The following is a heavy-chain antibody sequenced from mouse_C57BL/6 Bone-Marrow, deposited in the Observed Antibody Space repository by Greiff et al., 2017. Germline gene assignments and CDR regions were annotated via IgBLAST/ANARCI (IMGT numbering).Heavy chain of an antibody. J-gene: IGHJ4*01. V-gene: IGHV1-54*01. CDR3: ARLGYYGNYVFYAMDY. D-gene: IGHD2-1*01. CDR1: GYAFTNYL. CDR2: INPGSGGT. Sequence: QVQLQQSGAELVRPGTSVKVSCKASGYAFTNYLIEWVKQRPGQGLEWIGVINPGSGGTNYNETFKGKATLTADKSSSTAYMQLSSLTSEDSAVYFCARLGYYGNYVFYAMDYWGEGTSVTVSS.